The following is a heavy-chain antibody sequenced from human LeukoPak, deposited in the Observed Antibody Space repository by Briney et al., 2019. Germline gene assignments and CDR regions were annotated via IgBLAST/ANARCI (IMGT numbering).Heavy chain of an antibody. D-gene: IGHD3-3*01. Sequence: ASVKVSCKASGYTFTSYGISWVRQAPGQGLEWMGWISAYNGNTNYAQKLQGRVTMTTDTSTSTAYMELRSLRSDDTAVYYCARDVGGSRFLEWLLPFDYWGQGTLVTVSS. J-gene: IGHJ4*02. V-gene: IGHV1-18*01. CDR2: ISAYNGNT. CDR1: GYTFTSYG. CDR3: ARDVGGSRFLEWLLPFDY.